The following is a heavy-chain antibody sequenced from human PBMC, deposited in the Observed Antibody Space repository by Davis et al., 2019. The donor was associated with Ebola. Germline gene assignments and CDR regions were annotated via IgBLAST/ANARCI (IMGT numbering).Heavy chain of an antibody. CDR3: ARRADY. CDR2: IWYDGSNK. J-gene: IGHJ4*02. D-gene: IGHD1-14*01. CDR1: GFTFSSYG. Sequence: GESLKISCAASGFTFSSYGMHWVRQAPGKGLEWVATIWYDGSNKYLADSVKGRFTISRDNSKNTLYLQMNSLRAEDTAVYYCARRADYWGQGTLVTVSS. V-gene: IGHV3-30*02.